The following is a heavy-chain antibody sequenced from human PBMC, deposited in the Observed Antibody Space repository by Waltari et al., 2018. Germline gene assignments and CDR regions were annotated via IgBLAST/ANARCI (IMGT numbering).Heavy chain of an antibody. CDR1: GYTLTELS. D-gene: IGHD3-3*01. J-gene: IGHJ5*02. V-gene: IGHV1-69*13. CDR2: IIPIFGTA. Sequence: QVQLVQSGAEVKKPGASVKVSCKVSGYTLTELSMHWVRRAPGQGLEWMGGIIPIFGTANYAQKFQGRVTITADKSTSTAYMELSSLRSEDTAVYYCARDQSGVVIIPVWFDPWGQGTLVTVSS. CDR3: ARDQSGVVIIPVWFDP.